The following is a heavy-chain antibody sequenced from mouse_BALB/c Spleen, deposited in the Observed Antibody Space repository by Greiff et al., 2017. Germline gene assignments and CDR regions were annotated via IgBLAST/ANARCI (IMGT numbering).Heavy chain of an antibody. Sequence: EVQLQQSGGGLVQPGGSLRLSCATSGFTFTDYYMSWVRQPPGKALEWLGFIRNKANGYTTEYSASVKGRFTISRDNSQSILYLQMNTLRAEDSATYYCARDYDYDGNAMDYWGQGTSVTVSS. D-gene: IGHD2-4*01. CDR2: IRNKANGYTT. V-gene: IGHV7-3*02. CDR3: ARDYDYDGNAMDY. CDR1: GFTFTDYY. J-gene: IGHJ4*01.